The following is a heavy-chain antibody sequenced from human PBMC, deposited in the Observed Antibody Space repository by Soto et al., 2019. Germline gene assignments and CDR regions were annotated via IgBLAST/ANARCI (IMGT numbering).Heavy chain of an antibody. CDR3: ARDPGAWGHDAFDI. J-gene: IGHJ3*02. D-gene: IGHD1-26*01. CDR2: INSDGIST. Sequence: GGSLRLSCAASGFTFRSYWMHWVRQAPGRGLVWFSRINSDGISTSYPASVKGRLTISRDNAKNTLYLQMNSVRAEDTAVYYCARDPGAWGHDAFDIWGHVTMVPVSS. CDR1: GFTFRSYW. V-gene: IGHV3-74*01.